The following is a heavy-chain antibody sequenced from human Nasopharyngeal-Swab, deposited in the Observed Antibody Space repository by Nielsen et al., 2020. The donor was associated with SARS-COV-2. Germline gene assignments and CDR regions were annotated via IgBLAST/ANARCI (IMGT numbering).Heavy chain of an antibody. J-gene: IGHJ5*02. V-gene: IGHV3-48*03. CDR2: ISRSGGTI. CDR1: GFTFSSYE. CDR3: ARGVYASSGYYYP. Sequence: GESLKISCAASGFTFSSYEMNWVRQVPGKGLEWVSYISRSGGTIYYADSVKGRFTISRDNAKNSLYLQMNSLRAEDTAVYYCARGVYASSGYYYPWGQGTLVTVSS. D-gene: IGHD3-22*01.